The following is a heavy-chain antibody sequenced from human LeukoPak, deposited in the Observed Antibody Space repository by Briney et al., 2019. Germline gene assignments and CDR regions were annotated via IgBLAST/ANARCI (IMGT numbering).Heavy chain of an antibody. V-gene: IGHV4-39*01. Sequence: PSETLSLTCTVSGGSIRSSYYYWGWIRQPPGEGLEWIGSIYDSGSTYYNPSLKSRVTISVDTSKNQFSLKLNSVTAADTAVYYCARSKYDFWSGYANWFDPWGQGTLVTVSS. CDR3: ARSKYDFWSGYANWFDP. CDR2: IYDSGST. D-gene: IGHD3-3*01. J-gene: IGHJ5*02. CDR1: GGSIRSSYYY.